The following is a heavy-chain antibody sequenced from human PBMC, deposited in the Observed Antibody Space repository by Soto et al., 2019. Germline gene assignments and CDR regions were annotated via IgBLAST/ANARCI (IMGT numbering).Heavy chain of an antibody. J-gene: IGHJ6*02. CDR3: ARDSLYYYDSSGYSGSYYYYGMDV. D-gene: IGHD3-22*01. V-gene: IGHV4-30-2*01. CDR2: IYHSGST. CDR1: GGSISSGGYS. Sequence: SETLSLTCAVSGGSISSGGYSWSWIRQPPGKGLEWIGYIYHSGSTYYNPSLKSRVTISVDRSKNQFSLKLSSVTAADTAVYYCARDSLYYYDSSGYSGSYYYYGMDVWGQGTTVTVSS.